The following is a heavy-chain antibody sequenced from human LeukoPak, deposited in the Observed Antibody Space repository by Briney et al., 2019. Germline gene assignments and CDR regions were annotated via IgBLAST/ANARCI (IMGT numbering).Heavy chain of an antibody. Sequence: GGSLRLSCAASGFTFSDYYMSWIRQAPGKGLEWLSYISTSGSTIHYADSVKGRFTISRDNAKKSLYLQMNSLRAEDTAVYYCVRVLLYHGSLAFDIWGQGTMVTVSS. D-gene: IGHD3-3*01. J-gene: IGHJ3*02. CDR3: VRVLLYHGSLAFDI. V-gene: IGHV3-11*01. CDR1: GFTFSDYY. CDR2: ISTSGSTI.